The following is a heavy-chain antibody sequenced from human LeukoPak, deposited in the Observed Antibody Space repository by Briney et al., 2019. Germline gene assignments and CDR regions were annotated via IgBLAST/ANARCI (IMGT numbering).Heavy chain of an antibody. CDR2: IYYTGGA. CDR1: GDSTSSSSYY. Sequence: PSETLSLTCTVSGDSTSSSSYYWVWIRQPAGKGLEWIGTIYYTGGAYYNPSLKSRVTISVDTSKNHFSLQLTSVTAADTAVYYCARRPSTSSWYWFDPWGQGTLVTVSS. J-gene: IGHJ5*02. CDR3: ARRPSTSSWYWFDP. D-gene: IGHD6-13*01. V-gene: IGHV4-39*02.